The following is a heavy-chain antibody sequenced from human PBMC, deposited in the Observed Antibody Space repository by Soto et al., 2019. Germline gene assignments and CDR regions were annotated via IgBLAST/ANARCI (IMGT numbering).Heavy chain of an antibody. CDR3: ARDKITGLFDY. Sequence: QVQLQQWGAGLLKPSETLSLTCAVYGGSFSGYYWTWIRQPPGTGLEWIGEINHSGSTNYTPSLKIRVTISVDTSKNQFSLKLTSVTAADTAVYYCARDKITGLFDYWGQGTLVTVSS. D-gene: IGHD2-8*02. CDR1: GGSFSGYY. J-gene: IGHJ4*02. CDR2: INHSGST. V-gene: IGHV4-34*01.